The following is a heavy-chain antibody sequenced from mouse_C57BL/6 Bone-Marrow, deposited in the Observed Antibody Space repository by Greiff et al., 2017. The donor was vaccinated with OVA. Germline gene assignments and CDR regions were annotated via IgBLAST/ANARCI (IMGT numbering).Heavy chain of an antibody. V-gene: IGHV1-63*01. CDR3: ARCSGSDYAMDY. CDR2: IYPGGGYT. J-gene: IGHJ4*01. D-gene: IGHD1-1*01. Sequence: QVQLQQSGAELVRPGTSVKMSCKASGYTFTNYWIGWVKQRPGHGLEWIGDIYPGGGYTNYTEKFKGKATLTADKSSSTAYMQLSSLTSEDSAIYYCARCSGSDYAMDYWGQGTSVTVSS. CDR1: GYTFTNYW.